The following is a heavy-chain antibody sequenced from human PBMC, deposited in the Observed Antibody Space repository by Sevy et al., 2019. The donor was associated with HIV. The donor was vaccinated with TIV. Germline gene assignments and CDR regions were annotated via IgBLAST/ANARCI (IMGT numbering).Heavy chain of an antibody. D-gene: IGHD3-10*01. CDR1: GYIFTNSG. CDR3: ARVPTYHYGSATYFDY. V-gene: IGHV1-18*01. Sequence: ASVKVSCKTSGYIFTNSGITWVRQAPGQGLEWMGWIGVYNGNLKYAQKFQGRVTMTTDTSTSTAYMELTSLISDDTGVYYCARVPTYHYGSATYFDYWGQRTLVTVSS. CDR2: IGVYNGNL. J-gene: IGHJ4*02.